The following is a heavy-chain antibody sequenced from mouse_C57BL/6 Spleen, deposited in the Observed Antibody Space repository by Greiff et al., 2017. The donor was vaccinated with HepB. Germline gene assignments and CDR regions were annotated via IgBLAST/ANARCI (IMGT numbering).Heavy chain of an antibody. Sequence: LVESGAELARPGASVKLSCKASGYTFTSYGISWVKQRTGQGLEWIGEIDPRSGNTYYNEKFKGKATLTADKSSSTAYMELRSLTSEDSAVYCCARSGITTVVGGDFDYWGQGTTLTVSS. J-gene: IGHJ2*01. V-gene: IGHV1-81*01. D-gene: IGHD1-1*01. CDR2: IDPRSGNT. CDR1: GYTFTSYG. CDR3: ARSGITTVVGGDFDY.